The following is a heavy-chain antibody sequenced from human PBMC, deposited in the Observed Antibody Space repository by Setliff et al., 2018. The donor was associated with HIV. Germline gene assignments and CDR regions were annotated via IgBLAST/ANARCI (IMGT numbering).Heavy chain of an antibody. CDR3: ASPVGYSYGRGLDY. J-gene: IGHJ4*02. CDR1: EGTFSSYA. Sequence: ASVKVSCKASEGTFSSYAVSWARQAPGQGLEWVGIINPSGGSTSYAQKFQGRVTMTRDTSTSTVYMELSSLRSEDTAVYYCASPVGYSYGRGLDYWGQGTLVTVSS. D-gene: IGHD5-18*01. V-gene: IGHV1-46*01. CDR2: INPSGGST.